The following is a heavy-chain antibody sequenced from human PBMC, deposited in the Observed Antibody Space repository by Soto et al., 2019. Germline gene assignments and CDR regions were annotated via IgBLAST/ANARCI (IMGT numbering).Heavy chain of an antibody. V-gene: IGHV4-31*03. J-gene: IGHJ4*02. CDR2: IYYSGST. CDR3: ARVTSGEAGEMDYYFDY. Sequence: SETLSLTCTVSGGSISSGGYYWSWIRQHPGKGLEWIGYIYYSGSTYYNPSLKSRVTISVDTSKNQFSLKLSSVTAADTAVYYCARVTSGEAGEMDYYFDYWGQGTLVTVSS. CDR1: GGSISSGGYY. D-gene: IGHD1-26*01.